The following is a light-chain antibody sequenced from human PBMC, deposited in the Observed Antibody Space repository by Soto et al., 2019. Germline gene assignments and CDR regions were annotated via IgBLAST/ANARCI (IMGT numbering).Light chain of an antibody. J-gene: IGLJ2*01. CDR3: CSSAGSSTLVV. CDR1: SSDVGSYNL. Sequence: QSALTQPASASGSPGQSITISCTGTSSDVGSYNLVSWYQQHPGKAPKLMIYEGSKRPSGVSNRFSGSKAGNTASLTISGLQAEDEADYYCCSSAGSSTLVVFGGGTKVTVL. CDR2: EGS. V-gene: IGLV2-23*01.